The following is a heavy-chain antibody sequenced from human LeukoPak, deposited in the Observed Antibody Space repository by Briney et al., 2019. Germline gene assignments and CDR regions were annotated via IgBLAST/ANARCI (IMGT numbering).Heavy chain of an antibody. V-gene: IGHV3-74*01. CDR2: INRDGSDT. Sequence: WGSLRLSCAASGVSFNSYYMNWVRQPPGKGLVWVSRINRDGSDTIYADSVKGRFTISRDNAKNTLFLQMNSLRAEDTAVYYCAREDFGVDYWGQGTLVTVSS. D-gene: IGHD3-10*01. J-gene: IGHJ4*02. CDR1: GVSFNSYY. CDR3: AREDFGVDY.